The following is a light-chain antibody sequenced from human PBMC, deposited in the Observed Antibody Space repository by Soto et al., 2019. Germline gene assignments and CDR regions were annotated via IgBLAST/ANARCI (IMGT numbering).Light chain of an antibody. V-gene: IGKV2-28*01. CDR3: MQSLQTWT. CDR2: LGF. Sequence: EIVMTQSPLSLPVTPGEPASISCRSSQSLLHSDGYNDLEWYMQKPGQSPQLLLYLGFIRASGVPDRFSASGSGTDSTLKISRVEAEDVGVYYCMQSLQTWTFGQGTKVEVK. J-gene: IGKJ1*01. CDR1: QSLLHSDGYND.